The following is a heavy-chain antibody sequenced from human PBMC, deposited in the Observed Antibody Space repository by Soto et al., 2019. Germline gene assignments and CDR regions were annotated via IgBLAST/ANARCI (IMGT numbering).Heavy chain of an antibody. J-gene: IGHJ3*01. Sequence: EVQLVESGGGLVQPGESLRLSCAASGFTFDYYWMHWVRQAPGKGLVWVSRVHSGGTTTTYADSVKGRFTISRDNARNRVALQVSSLRAEDTAIYYCARGDRGGFDLWGHVTMVTVSS. CDR2: VHSGGTTT. CDR1: GFTFDYYW. D-gene: IGHD3-10*01. CDR3: ARGDRGGFDL. V-gene: IGHV3-74*01.